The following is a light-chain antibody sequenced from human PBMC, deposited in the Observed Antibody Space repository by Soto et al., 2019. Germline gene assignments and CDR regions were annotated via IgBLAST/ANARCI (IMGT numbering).Light chain of an antibody. Sequence: EILLTQSPSTLSLSPGERATLSCRASQSVSGCLAWYQQKPGQAPRVIIYDTSTRAADIPARFSGSGYGTYFTLTISSLQYEDFAVYYCQQYNIWRSITFGPGTRLEIK. J-gene: IGKJ5*01. CDR2: DTS. V-gene: IGKV3-11*01. CDR3: QQYNIWRSIT. CDR1: QSVSGC.